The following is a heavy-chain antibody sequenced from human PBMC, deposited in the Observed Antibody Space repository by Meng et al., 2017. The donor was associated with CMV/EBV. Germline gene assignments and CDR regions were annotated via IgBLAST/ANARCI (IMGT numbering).Heavy chain of an antibody. J-gene: IGHJ5*02. CDR1: GYSFISYW. Sequence: KVSCKGSGYSFISYWIGWVRQMPGKGLEWMGIIYPGDSDTRYSPSFQGQVTISADKSISTAYLQWSSLKASDTAMYYCAARRTGTSSGWFDPWGQGTLVTVSS. D-gene: IGHD1-7*01. CDR2: IYPGDSDT. V-gene: IGHV5-51*01. CDR3: AARRTGTSSGWFDP.